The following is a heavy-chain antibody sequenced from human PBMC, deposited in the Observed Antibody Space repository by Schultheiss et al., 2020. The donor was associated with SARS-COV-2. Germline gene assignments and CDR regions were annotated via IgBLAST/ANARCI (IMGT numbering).Heavy chain of an antibody. J-gene: IGHJ4*02. CDR3: ARVNRYCSGGSCYRKNYFDF. CDR1: GGSISSSSYY. D-gene: IGHD2-15*01. V-gene: IGHV4-39*07. CDR2: IYYSGST. Sequence: SETLSLTCTVSGGSISSSSYYWGWIRQPPGKGLEWIGSIYYSGSTNYSPSLKSRVTISVDTSKNQFSLRLSSVTAADTAVYSCARVNRYCSGGSCYRKNYFDFWGQGTLVTVSS.